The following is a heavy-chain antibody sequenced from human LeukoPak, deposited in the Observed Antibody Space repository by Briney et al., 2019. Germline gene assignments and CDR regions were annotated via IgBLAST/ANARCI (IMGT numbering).Heavy chain of an antibody. J-gene: IGHJ6*02. V-gene: IGHV1-46*01. CDR1: GYTFTSYY. D-gene: IGHD2-8*02. Sequence: GASVKVSCTASGYTFTSYYMHWVRQAPGQGLEWMGIINPSGGSTSYAQKFQGRVTVTRDTSTSTVYMELSSLRSEDTAVYYCARGGLLVVASFGYYGMDVWGQGTTVTVSS. CDR2: INPSGGST. CDR3: ARGGLLVVASFGYYGMDV.